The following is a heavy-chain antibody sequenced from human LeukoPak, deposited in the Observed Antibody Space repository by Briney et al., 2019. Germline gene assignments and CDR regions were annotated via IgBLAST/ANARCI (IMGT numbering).Heavy chain of an antibody. CDR1: GGSFSGYY. CDR2: INHSGST. D-gene: IGHD2-2*01. CDR3: AQTSIVVVPAAPFDY. Sequence: SETLSLTCAVYGGSFSGYYWSWIRQPPGKGLEWIGEINHSGSTYYNPSLKSRVTISVDTSKNQFSLKLSSVTAADTAVYYCAQTSIVVVPAAPFDYWGQGTLVTVSS. J-gene: IGHJ4*02. V-gene: IGHV4-34*01.